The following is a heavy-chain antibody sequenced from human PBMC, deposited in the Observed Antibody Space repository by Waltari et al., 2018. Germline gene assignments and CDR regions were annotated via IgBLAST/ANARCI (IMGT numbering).Heavy chain of an antibody. D-gene: IGHD2-15*01. V-gene: IGHV4-39*01. CDR2: SYYSGST. Sequence: QLQLQESGPGLVKASETLSLTCTVSGDSISSSSYYWGWVRQPPGKGLEWIGNSYYSGSTYYNPSLKSRVTISGDTSKSQFSLKLSSVTAADTSMYYCVRHARTTSGGKHFDHWGQGMLVTVSP. CDR3: VRHARTTSGGKHFDH. J-gene: IGHJ4*02. CDR1: GDSISSSSYY.